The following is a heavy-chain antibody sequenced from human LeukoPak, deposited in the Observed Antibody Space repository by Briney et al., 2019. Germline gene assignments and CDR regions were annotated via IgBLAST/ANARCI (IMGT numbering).Heavy chain of an antibody. CDR2: INTNTGNP. D-gene: IGHD3-22*01. CDR3: ARGLSEFYYDSSGYPL. V-gene: IGHV7-4-1*02. CDR1: GYTFTSYA. J-gene: IGHJ4*02. Sequence: SVKVSCKASGYTFTSYAMNWMRQAPGQGLEWMGWINTNTGNPTYVQGFTGRFVFSLDTSVSTAYLQISSLKAEDTAVYYCARGLSEFYYDSSGYPLWGQGTLVTVSS.